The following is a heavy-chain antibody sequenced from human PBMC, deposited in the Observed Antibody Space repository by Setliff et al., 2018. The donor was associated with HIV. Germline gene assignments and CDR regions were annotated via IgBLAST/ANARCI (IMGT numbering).Heavy chain of an antibody. D-gene: IGHD6-19*01. Sequence: GGSLRLSCAASGFTFDDYGMNWVRQVPGKGLEWVSGINWNGLSTGYADSVRGRFTISRDNAKNSLYLQMNTLRTEDTALYYCARAPPVSYSSGWIPSYYMDVWGKGTTVTVSS. J-gene: IGHJ6*03. CDR3: ARAPPVSYSSGWIPSYYMDV. V-gene: IGHV3-20*04. CDR1: GFTFDDYG. CDR2: INWNGLST.